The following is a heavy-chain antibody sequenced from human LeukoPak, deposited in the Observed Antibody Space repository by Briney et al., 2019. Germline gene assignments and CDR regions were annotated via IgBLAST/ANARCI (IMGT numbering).Heavy chain of an antibody. CDR1: GGSISSSSYY. CDR3: ARGRLRYFDN. V-gene: IGHV4-39*07. D-gene: IGHD3-9*01. CDR2: INHSGST. J-gene: IGHJ4*02. Sequence: SETLSLTCTVSGGSISSSSYYWSWIRQPPGTGLEWIGEINHSGSTNYNPSLKSRVTISVDTSKNQFSLKLSSVTAADTAVYYCARGRLRYFDNWGQGTLVTVSS.